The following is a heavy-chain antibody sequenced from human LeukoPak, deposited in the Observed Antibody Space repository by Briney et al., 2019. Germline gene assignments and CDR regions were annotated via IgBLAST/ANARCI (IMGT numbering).Heavy chain of an antibody. CDR1: GITFSGYS. Sequence: GGSLRLSCAASGITFSGYSMNWVRQAPGKGLEWVSSITLSGANTFYADSVMGRFTISRDNSKNTLYLQMNSLSAEDTAVYYCAKRGNPAVGHHYLDVWGEGTPVSVSS. CDR2: ITLSGANT. V-gene: IGHV3-23*01. CDR3: AKRGNPAVGHHYLDV. J-gene: IGHJ6*03. D-gene: IGHD2-2*01.